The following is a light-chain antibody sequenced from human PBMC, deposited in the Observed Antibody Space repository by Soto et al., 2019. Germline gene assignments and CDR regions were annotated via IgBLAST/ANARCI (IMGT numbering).Light chain of an antibody. CDR1: QSISSW. CDR3: QQYSSCCT. V-gene: IGKV1-5*03. CDR2: KAS. Sequence: DIQMTQSPSTLSASVGDRVTIACRASQSISSWLAWYQQKPGKAPKLLIYKASNLESGVPSRFSGSGSGTEFTLTISSLQPDDFATYYCQQYSSCCTFGQGNKLEIK. J-gene: IGKJ2*02.